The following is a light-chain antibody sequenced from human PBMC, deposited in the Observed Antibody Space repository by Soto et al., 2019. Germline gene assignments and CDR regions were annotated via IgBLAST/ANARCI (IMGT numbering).Light chain of an antibody. Sequence: DIVMTQSPDSLAVSLGETSTVHCNTSQSVLHSPNNKNYLAWYQHKPGQSPKMLIYWASTRESGVPDRFSGSGSGTDFTLTISSLQAEDVAVYYCQQYYSTPQTFGQGTKVDIK. CDR1: QSVLHSPNNKNY. V-gene: IGKV4-1*01. CDR3: QQYYSTPQT. CDR2: WAS. J-gene: IGKJ1*01.